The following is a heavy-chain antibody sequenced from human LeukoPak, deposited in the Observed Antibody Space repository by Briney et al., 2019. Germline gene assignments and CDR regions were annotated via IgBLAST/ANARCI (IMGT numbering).Heavy chain of an antibody. J-gene: IGHJ4*02. D-gene: IGHD3-3*01. Sequence: SETLSLTCTVSGYSVSSGYYWGWIRQPPGKGLEWIGSIYHSGSTYYNPSLKSRVSISVDTSKNQFSLKLSSVTAADTAVYYCARGRGEGLSTYRFDYWGQGTLVTVSS. CDR1: GYSVSSGYY. CDR2: IYHSGST. CDR3: ARGRGEGLSTYRFDY. V-gene: IGHV4-38-2*02.